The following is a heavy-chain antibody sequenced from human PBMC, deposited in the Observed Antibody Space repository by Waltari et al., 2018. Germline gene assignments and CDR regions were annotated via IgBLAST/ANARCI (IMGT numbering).Heavy chain of an antibody. CDR1: GGSIYINNW. J-gene: IGHJ4*02. Sequence: QVQLQASGPGLVKPLGTLYLTCAVSGGSIYINNWWSWVRQAPGKGLDWIGEIYHTGSTNYNPALKSLVTISVDKSRNHFSLNLTSVTVADTALYYCASRAVAGNNFDYWGQGRLVTVSS. V-gene: IGHV4-4*02. D-gene: IGHD6-19*01. CDR3: ASRAVAGNNFDY. CDR2: IYHTGST.